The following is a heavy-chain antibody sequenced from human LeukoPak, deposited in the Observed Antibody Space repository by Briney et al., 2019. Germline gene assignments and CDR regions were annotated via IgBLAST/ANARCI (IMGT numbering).Heavy chain of an antibody. CDR1: GGSISSYC. J-gene: IGHJ5*02. Sequence: SETLSLTCTVSGGSISSYCWSWNRQPPGKGLEWIGYIYYSGSTNYNPSLKSRVTISVDTSKNQFSLKLSSVTAADTAVYYCARLGIRYSSSWYQGNWFDPWGQGTLVTVSS. D-gene: IGHD6-13*01. V-gene: IGHV4-59*01. CDR2: IYYSGST. CDR3: ARLGIRYSSSWYQGNWFDP.